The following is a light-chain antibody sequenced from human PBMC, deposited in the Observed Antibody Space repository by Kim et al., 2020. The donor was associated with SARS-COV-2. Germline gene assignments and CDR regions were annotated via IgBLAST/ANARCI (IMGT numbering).Light chain of an antibody. CDR3: NSRDSSGNHWV. CDR2: GKT. J-gene: IGLJ3*02. Sequence: LGQTTMITCQGDSCRSYLTSRYQQKPGQAPVLVIYGKTNRPSGIPYRFSGASSGNTASLTITGAHAEDEADYFCNSRDSSGNHWVFGGGTKLTVL. CDR1: SCRSYL. V-gene: IGLV3-19*01.